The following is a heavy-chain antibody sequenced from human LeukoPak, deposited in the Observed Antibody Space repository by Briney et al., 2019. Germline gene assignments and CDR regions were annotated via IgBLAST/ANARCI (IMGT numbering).Heavy chain of an antibody. Sequence: GGSLRLSCVASGSTFSNYYMHWVRQAPGKGLEWVAIISDDGERKFYADSVRGRITISRDKSKNTLFLQMNSLRADDTAVYFCAKDLSGHWCIDYWGQGTLVTVSS. V-gene: IGHV3-30*18. CDR2: ISDDGERK. J-gene: IGHJ4*02. CDR3: AKDLSGHWCIDY. CDR1: GSTFSNYY. D-gene: IGHD4/OR15-4a*01.